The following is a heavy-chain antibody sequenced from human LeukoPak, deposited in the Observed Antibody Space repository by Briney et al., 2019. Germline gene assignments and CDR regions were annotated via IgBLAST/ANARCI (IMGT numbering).Heavy chain of an antibody. D-gene: IGHD5-12*01. J-gene: IGHJ3*02. Sequence: GASVKVSCKASGYTFTGYYMHWVRQAPGQGLDWMGWITPNSGGTNYAQKFQGRVTKTSETSISTAYMELSRLRSNDTAVYYCARVYRWLHPNDAFDIWGQGTMVTVSS. CDR1: GYTFTGYY. V-gene: IGHV1-2*02. CDR3: ARVYRWLHPNDAFDI. CDR2: ITPNSGGT.